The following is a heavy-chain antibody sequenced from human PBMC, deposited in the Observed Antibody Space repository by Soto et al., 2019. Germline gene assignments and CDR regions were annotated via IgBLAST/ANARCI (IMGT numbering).Heavy chain of an antibody. D-gene: IGHD6-19*01. V-gene: IGHV4-39*07. CDR1: GGSISSSSYY. Sequence: SVCRSLPCTVSGGSISSSSYYWGWIRQPPGKGLEWIGCIYYSGSTNYNPSLKSRVTISVDTSKNQFSLKLSSVTAADTAVYYCARDRGSIAVAGHFDYWGQGTLVTVSS. J-gene: IGHJ4*02. CDR2: IYYSGST. CDR3: ARDRGSIAVAGHFDY.